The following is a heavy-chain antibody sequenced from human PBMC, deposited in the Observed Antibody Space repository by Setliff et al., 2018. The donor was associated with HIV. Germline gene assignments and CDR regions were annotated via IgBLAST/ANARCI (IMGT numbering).Heavy chain of an antibody. D-gene: IGHD3-22*01. CDR3: ARVGYDSSGYYPRGAFDI. V-gene: IGHV1-18*01. CDR1: GYTFTRYG. CDR2: ISAYNGNT. J-gene: IGHJ3*02. Sequence: GASVKVSCKASGYTFTRYGISWVRQAPGQGLAWMGWISAYNGNTNYAQKLQGRVTMTTDTSTSTAYMELSSLRSEDTAVYYCARVGYDSSGYYPRGAFDIWGQGTMVTVS.